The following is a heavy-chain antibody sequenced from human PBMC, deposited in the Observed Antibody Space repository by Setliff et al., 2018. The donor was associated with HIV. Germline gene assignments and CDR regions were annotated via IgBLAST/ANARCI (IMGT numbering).Heavy chain of an antibody. CDR3: ARRKGYCSGPSCLEFSWFDP. V-gene: IGHV4-39*01. CDR2: IYYTGST. D-gene: IGHD2-2*01. CDR1: GASISSSSHH. Sequence: SETLSLTCTVSGASISSSSHHWAWIRQPPGKGLEYIGNIYYTGSTHHNPSLESRVATSVDTSKNQFSLKLSSVTAADTAVYYCARRKGYCSGPSCLEFSWFDPWGQGTLVTVSS. J-gene: IGHJ5*02.